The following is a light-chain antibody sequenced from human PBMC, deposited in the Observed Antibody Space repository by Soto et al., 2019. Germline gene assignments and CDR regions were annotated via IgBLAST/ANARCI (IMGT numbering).Light chain of an antibody. CDR2: DVS. J-gene: IGLJ2*01. CDR1: SSDVGGYNY. CDR3: SSYTGSSTYVV. V-gene: IGLV2-14*01. Sequence: QSALTQPASVSGSPGQSITISCTGTSSDVGGYNYVSWYQQHPGKAPKLMIYDVSNRPSGVSNRFSGSKSANTASLPISGLQAEDEADYYCSSYTGSSTYVVFGGGTKLTVL.